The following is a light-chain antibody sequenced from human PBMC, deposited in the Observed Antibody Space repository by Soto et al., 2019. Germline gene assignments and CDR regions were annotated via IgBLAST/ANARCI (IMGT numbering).Light chain of an antibody. CDR3: QQYGNAPWT. J-gene: IGKJ1*01. CDR1: QSVSSSS. CDR2: DAS. V-gene: IGKV3-20*01. Sequence: DIGLTQSPVTLSFSPGEIATLSCRASQSVSSSSLAWYQQKPGQPPRLLIYDASSRATGIPDRFSGSGSGTDFTLTINRLEPEDFAVYYCQQYGNAPWTFGQGT.